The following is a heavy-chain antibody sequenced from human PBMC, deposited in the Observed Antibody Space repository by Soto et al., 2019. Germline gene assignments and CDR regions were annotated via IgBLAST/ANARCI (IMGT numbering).Heavy chain of an antibody. J-gene: IGHJ5*02. CDR3: ARVLGGSSGYYWFDP. V-gene: IGHV3-53*01. Sequence: GGSLRLSCAASGFTVSSNYMSWVRQAPGKGLEWVSVIYSGGSTYYADSVKGQFTISRDNSKNTLYLQMNSLRAEDTAVYYCARVLGGSSGYYWFDPWGQGTLVTVSS. CDR1: GFTVSSNY. D-gene: IGHD3-22*01. CDR2: IYSGGST.